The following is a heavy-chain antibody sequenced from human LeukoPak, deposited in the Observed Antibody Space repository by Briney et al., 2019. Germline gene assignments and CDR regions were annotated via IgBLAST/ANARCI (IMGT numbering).Heavy chain of an antibody. D-gene: IGHD1-26*01. CDR1: GFTFSSYN. Sequence: AGGSLRLSCAASGFTFSSYNMNWVRQAPGKGLEWVSSITSSSSYIYYADSVKGRFTISRDNAKNSLYLQMNSLRAEDTAVYYCARDPYSGRYGDYYYYMDVWGKGTTVTISS. CDR3: ARDPYSGRYGDYYYYMDV. CDR2: ITSSSSYI. V-gene: IGHV3-21*01. J-gene: IGHJ6*03.